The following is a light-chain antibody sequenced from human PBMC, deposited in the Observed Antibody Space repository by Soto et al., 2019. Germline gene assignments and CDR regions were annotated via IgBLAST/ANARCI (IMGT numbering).Light chain of an antibody. J-gene: IGKJ4*01. CDR3: QQYSSSPLT. CDR1: QSVDSSY. CDR2: GAS. Sequence: EIVLTQSPGTLSLSPGERATLSCRASQSVDSSYLAWYQQRPGQAPRLLIYGASSRSTGIPDRFSGSGSGTDFTLTISRLEPEDFAVYYCQQYSSSPLTFGGGTTVEIK. V-gene: IGKV3-20*01.